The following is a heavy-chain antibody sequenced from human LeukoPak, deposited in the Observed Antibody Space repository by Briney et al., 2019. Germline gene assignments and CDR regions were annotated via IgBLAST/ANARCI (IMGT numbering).Heavy chain of an antibody. V-gene: IGHV1-2*02. CDR3: AGDRHSYYNWFDP. CDR2: INPNSGGT. D-gene: IGHD1-26*01. J-gene: IGHJ5*02. CDR1: GYTFTGYY. Sequence: GASVKVSCKASGYTFTGYYMHWVRQAPGQGLEWMGWINPNSGGTNYAQKFQGRVTMTRDTSISTAYMELSRLRSDDTAVYYCAGDRHSYYNWFDPWGQGTLVTVSS.